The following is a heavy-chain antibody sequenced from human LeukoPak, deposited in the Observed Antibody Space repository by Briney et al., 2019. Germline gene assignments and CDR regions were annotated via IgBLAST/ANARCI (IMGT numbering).Heavy chain of an antibody. D-gene: IGHD5-24*01. Sequence: ASVKVSCKASGGTFSSYAISWVRQAPGQGLEWMGGIIPIFGTANYAQKFQGRVTITADKSTSTAYMELSSLRSEDTAVYYCARDPVITWAGRWLQSSAFDIWGQGTMVTVSS. J-gene: IGHJ3*02. CDR1: GGTFSSYA. CDR3: ARDPVITWAGRWLQSSAFDI. CDR2: IIPIFGTA. V-gene: IGHV1-69*06.